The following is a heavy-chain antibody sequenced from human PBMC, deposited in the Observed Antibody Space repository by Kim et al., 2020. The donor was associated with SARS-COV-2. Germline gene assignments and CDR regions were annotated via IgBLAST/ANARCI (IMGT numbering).Heavy chain of an antibody. V-gene: IGHV3-11*06. CDR3: ARDLNEWELLEHYYYYGMDV. CDR2: ISSSSSYT. D-gene: IGHD1-26*01. CDR1: GFTFSDYY. J-gene: IGHJ6*02. Sequence: GGSLRLSCAASGFTFSDYYMSWIRQAPGKGLEWVSYISSSSSYTNYADSVKGRFTISRDNAKNSLYLQMNSLRAEDTAVYYCARDLNEWELLEHYYYYGMDVWGQGTTVTVSS.